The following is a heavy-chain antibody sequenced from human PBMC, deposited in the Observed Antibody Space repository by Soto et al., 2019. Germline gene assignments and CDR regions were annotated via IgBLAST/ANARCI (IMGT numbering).Heavy chain of an antibody. CDR2: FYYRGDT. Sequence: SETLSFTCSVSGDSIQKYWWTWIRQPPGKALEWIGYFYYRGDTNYNPSLKSRATVSGDMCKNHLFLRLTSVTAADTAVYYCARFTYYYDTSGHGKWFDPCGQGNPGHRLH. J-gene: IGHJ5*02. D-gene: IGHD3-22*01. V-gene: IGHV4-59*01. CDR1: GDSIQKYW. CDR3: ARFTYYYDTSGHGKWFDP.